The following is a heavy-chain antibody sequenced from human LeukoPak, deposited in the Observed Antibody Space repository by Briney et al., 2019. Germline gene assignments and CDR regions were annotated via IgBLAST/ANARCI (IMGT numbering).Heavy chain of an antibody. J-gene: IGHJ4*02. V-gene: IGHV3-7*05. CDR1: GLSFNTYW. CDR3: GRGPGYRSDY. CDR2: INQDGSEK. Sequence: GGSLRLSCAASGLSFNTYWMTWVRQAPGKGLEWVANINQDGSEKNYVGSVKGRFTISRDSAKKSLYLQMNSLRAEDTAVYYCGRGPGYRSDYWGQGTPVTVSS. D-gene: IGHD5-12*01.